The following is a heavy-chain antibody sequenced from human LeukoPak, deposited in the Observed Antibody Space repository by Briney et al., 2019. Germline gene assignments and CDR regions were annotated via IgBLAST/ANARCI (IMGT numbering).Heavy chain of an antibody. D-gene: IGHD3-10*01. Sequence: ASVKVSCKASGYTFTGYYMHWVRQAPGQGLEWMGWISAYNGNTNYAQKLQGRVTMTTDTSTSTAYMELRSLRSDDTAVYYCARDLITMVRGKNHSRPKIHLVYWGQGTLVTVSS. J-gene: IGHJ4*02. CDR3: ARDLITMVRGKNHSRPKIHLVY. CDR2: ISAYNGNT. CDR1: GYTFTGYY. V-gene: IGHV1-18*04.